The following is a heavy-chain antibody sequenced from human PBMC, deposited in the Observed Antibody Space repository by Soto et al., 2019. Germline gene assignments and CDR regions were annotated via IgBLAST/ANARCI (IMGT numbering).Heavy chain of an antibody. CDR2: ISAYDGKT. V-gene: IGHV1-18*01. Sequence: ASVKVSCKASGYPFNKFGINWVRQAPGQGLELMGWISAYDGKTTYADKFHNRLTMTTDTTTSTAYMELRSLRSDDTAIYYCARDPYDFWTSYWFDPWGQGTLVTVSS. CDR3: ARDPYDFWTSYWFDP. D-gene: IGHD3-3*01. CDR1: GYPFNKFG. J-gene: IGHJ5*02.